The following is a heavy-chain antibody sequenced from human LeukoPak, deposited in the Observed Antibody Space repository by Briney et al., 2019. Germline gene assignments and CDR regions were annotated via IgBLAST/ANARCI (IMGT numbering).Heavy chain of an antibody. CDR3: VRGGIAVAGLDAFDI. V-gene: IGHV3-13*01. Sequence: GGSVRLSCAASGFTFSKYGMYWVRQVTGKGLECVSAIGIAGDTKYTDSVKGRFTISRENGKDSLYLLMNSLRAEDTAVYYCVRGGIAVAGLDAFDIWGQGTVVTVFS. J-gene: IGHJ3*02. CDR1: GFTFSKYG. D-gene: IGHD6-19*01. CDR2: IGIAGDT.